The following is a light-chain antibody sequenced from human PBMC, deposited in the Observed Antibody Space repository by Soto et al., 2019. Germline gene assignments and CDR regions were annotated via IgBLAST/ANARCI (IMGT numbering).Light chain of an antibody. CDR1: SSDVGGYNY. V-gene: IGLV2-14*01. J-gene: IGLJ2*01. CDR3: SSYTSSSTQ. CDR2: EVS. Sequence: QSALTQPASVSGSPGQSITISCTGTSSDVGGYNYVSWYQQHPGKAPKLMIYEVSNRPSGVSNRFSGSKSGNTASLTISGLQAEDEADYYCSSYTSSSTQFGGGTKFTVL.